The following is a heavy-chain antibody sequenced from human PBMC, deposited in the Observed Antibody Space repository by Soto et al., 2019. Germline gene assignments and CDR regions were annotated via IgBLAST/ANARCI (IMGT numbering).Heavy chain of an antibody. V-gene: IGHV1-18*01. CDR2: ISAYNGNT. CDR1: GYTFTSYG. J-gene: IGHJ5*02. Sequence: QVQLVQSGAEVKKPGASVKVSCKASGYTFTSYGISWGRQAPGQGLEWMGWISAYNGNTNYAQKLQGRVTMTTDTHTSTDYMELRSLRSDDTAVYYCARDSEVRGVTPNWFDPWGQGTLVTVSS. CDR3: ARDSEVRGVTPNWFDP. D-gene: IGHD3-10*01.